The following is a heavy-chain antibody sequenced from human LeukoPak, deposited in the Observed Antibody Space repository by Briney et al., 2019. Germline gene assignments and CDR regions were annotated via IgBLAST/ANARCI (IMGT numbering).Heavy chain of an antibody. J-gene: IGHJ4*02. Sequence: SETLSLTCAVYGGSFSGYYWTWIRQPPGKGLEWIGEVNHSGGTNYNPSLKSRVTISVDTSKNQFSLKLSSVTAADTAVYYCASFLVKQRLLPFDYWGQGTLVTVSS. D-gene: IGHD6-25*01. V-gene: IGHV4-34*01. CDR1: GGSFSGYY. CDR2: VNHSGGT. CDR3: ASFLVKQRLLPFDY.